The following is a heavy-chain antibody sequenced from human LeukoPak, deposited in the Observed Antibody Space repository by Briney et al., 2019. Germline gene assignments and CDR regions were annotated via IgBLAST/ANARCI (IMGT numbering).Heavy chain of an antibody. J-gene: IGHJ4*02. CDR1: GGSFSGYY. CDR2: INHSGST. V-gene: IGHV4-34*01. Sequence: SETLSLTCAVYGGSFSGYYWSWIRQPPGKGLEWIGEINHSGSTNHNPSLKSRVTISVDTSKNQFSLKLRSVTAADTAVYYCARHFGGSCYIDYWGQGTLVTVSS. D-gene: IGHD2-15*01. CDR3: ARHFGGSCYIDY.